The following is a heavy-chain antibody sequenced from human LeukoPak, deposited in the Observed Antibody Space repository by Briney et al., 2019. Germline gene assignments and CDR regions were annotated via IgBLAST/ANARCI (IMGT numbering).Heavy chain of an antibody. J-gene: IGHJ1*01. Sequence: ETLSLTCTVSGGSVSSGSYYWSWIRQPPGKGLEWVSSISSSSSYIYYADSVKGRFTISRDNAKNSLYLQMNSLRAEDTAVYYCARAREGAAAQHWGQGTLVTVSS. D-gene: IGHD6-13*01. CDR2: ISSSSSYI. CDR3: ARAREGAAAQH. CDR1: GGSVSSGSYY. V-gene: IGHV3-21*01.